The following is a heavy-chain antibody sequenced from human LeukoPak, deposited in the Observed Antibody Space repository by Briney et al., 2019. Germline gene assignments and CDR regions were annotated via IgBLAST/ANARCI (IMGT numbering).Heavy chain of an antibody. V-gene: IGHV3-72*01. D-gene: IGHD3-22*01. CDR1: GFTFSDHY. Sequence: PGGSLRLSCAASGFTFSDHYMDWVRQAPGKGLEGVGRARNKVNSYTTEYAAAVQGRFSISRDDSKISLYLQLNSLKTEDTALYYCARSHYQSSDYFDEDAFDIWGQGTMVTVSS. CDR3: ARSHYQSSDYFDEDAFDI. J-gene: IGHJ3*02. CDR2: ARNKVNSYTT.